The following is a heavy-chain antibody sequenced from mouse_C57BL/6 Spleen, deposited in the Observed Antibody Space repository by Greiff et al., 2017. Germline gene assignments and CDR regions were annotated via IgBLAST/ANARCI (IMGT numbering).Heavy chain of an antibody. D-gene: IGHD2-4*01. CDR2: INPYNGGT. CDR3: AIDYDYDDEISYAMDY. Sequence: VQLQQSGPVLVKPGASVKMSCKASGYTFTDYYMNWVKQSPGKSLEWIGVINPYNGGTSYNQKFKGKATLTVDKSSSTAYMELNSLTSEDSAVYYCAIDYDYDDEISYAMDYWGQGTSVTVSS. V-gene: IGHV1-19*01. J-gene: IGHJ4*01. CDR1: GYTFTDYY.